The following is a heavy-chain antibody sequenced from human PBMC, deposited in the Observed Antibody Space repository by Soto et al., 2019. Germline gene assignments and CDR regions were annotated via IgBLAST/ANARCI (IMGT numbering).Heavy chain of an antibody. Sequence: GESLKISCKGSGYSFTSYWIGWVRQMPGKGLEWMGIIYPGDSDTRYSPSFQGQVTISADKSISTAYLQWSSLKASDTAMYYCARGEANINYYGSGSYYKTPFDYWGQGTLVTVSS. CDR1: GYSFTSYW. CDR2: IYPGDSDT. J-gene: IGHJ4*02. D-gene: IGHD3-10*01. V-gene: IGHV5-51*01. CDR3: ARGEANINYYGSGSYYKTPFDY.